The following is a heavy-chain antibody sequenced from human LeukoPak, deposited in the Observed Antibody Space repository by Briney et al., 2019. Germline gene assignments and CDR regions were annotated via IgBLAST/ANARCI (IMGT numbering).Heavy chain of an antibody. CDR1: GYTFNSYA. J-gene: IGHJ1*01. D-gene: IGHD6-13*01. CDR3: ARVGSSRYKGEYFQH. Sequence: ASVKVSCKASGYTFNSYAFSWVRQAPGQGLEWVGWISNYNGDTNYAQKLQGRVTMTTDTSTSTAYMELRSLRSDDTAVYYCARVGSSRYKGEYFQHWGQGTLVTVSS. CDR2: ISNYNGDT. V-gene: IGHV1-18*01.